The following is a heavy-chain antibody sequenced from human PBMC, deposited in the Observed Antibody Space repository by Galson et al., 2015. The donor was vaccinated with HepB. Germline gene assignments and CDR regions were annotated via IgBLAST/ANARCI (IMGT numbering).Heavy chain of an antibody. D-gene: IGHD3-10*01. J-gene: IGHJ3*02. Sequence: PALVRPPQPLTLPCTFSVFSLSTRGVGGGRLRQPPGKALEWLALISWDVAQRYSPSLKSRLTITKDTSKNQVVLTMSNMDPVDTATYYCAHLSYGSGSYYMGAFDIWGQGTMVTVSS. CDR3: AHLSYGSGSYYMGAFDI. V-gene: IGHV2-5*02. CDR1: VFSLSTRGVG. CDR2: ISWDVAQ.